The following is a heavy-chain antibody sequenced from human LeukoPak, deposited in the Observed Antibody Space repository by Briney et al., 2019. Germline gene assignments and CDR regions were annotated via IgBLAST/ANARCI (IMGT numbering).Heavy chain of an antibody. CDR2: TYYRSKWYN. D-gene: IGHD1-20*01. J-gene: IGHJ6*03. CDR3: ARALLSNWNAKHYYYYMDV. V-gene: IGHV6-1*01. CDR1: GDSVSSNSAA. Sequence: SQTLSLTCAISGDSVSSNSAAWNWIRQSPSRGLEWLGRTYYRSKWYNDYAVSVKSRITINPDTSKNQFSLQLNSVTPEDTAVYYCARALLSNWNAKHYYYYMDVWGKGTTVTVSS.